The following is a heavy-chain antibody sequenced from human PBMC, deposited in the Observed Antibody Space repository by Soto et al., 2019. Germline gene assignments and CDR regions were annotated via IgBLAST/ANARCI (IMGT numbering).Heavy chain of an antibody. Sequence: SETLSLTCTVSGGSISSSSYSWGWIRQPPGKGLVRIGSIYYSGSTYYNPSLKSRVTISVDTSKNQFYLKLSSVTDADTAVYYCASGSIVVVVRGMDVWGQGNTVTVSS. J-gene: IGHJ6*02. CDR2: IYYSGST. CDR3: ASGSIVVVVRGMDV. CDR1: GGSISSSSYS. D-gene: IGHD2-15*01. V-gene: IGHV4-39*01.